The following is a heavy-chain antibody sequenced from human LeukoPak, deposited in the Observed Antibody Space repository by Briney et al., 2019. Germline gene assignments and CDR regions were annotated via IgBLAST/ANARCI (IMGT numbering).Heavy chain of an antibody. Sequence: GGSLRLSCAASGFTFSSYSMNWVRQAPGKGLEWVSSISSSSSYIYYAASVKGRFTISRDNAKNSLYLQMNSLRAEDTAVYYCARDRGYSYGHDYWGQGTLVTVSS. CDR1: GFTFSSYS. CDR3: ARDRGYSYGHDY. CDR2: ISSSSSYI. V-gene: IGHV3-21*01. D-gene: IGHD5-18*01. J-gene: IGHJ4*02.